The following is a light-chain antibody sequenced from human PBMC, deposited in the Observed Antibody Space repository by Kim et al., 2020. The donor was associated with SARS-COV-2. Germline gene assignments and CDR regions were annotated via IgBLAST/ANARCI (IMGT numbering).Light chain of an antibody. CDR3: QQGCSTPVT. CDR1: QSISSY. CDR2: AAS. Sequence: DIQMTQSPSSLSASVGDRVTITCRASQSISSYLNWYQQKPGKAPKLLIYAASSLQSGVPSRFSGSGSGTDFTRTISSLQPEDFAAYYCQQGCSTPVTFGGGTELEI. V-gene: IGKV1-39*01. J-gene: IGKJ4*02.